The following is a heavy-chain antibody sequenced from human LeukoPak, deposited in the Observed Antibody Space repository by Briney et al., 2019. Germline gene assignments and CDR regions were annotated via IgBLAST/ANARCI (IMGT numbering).Heavy chain of an antibody. Sequence: PSETLSLTCTVSGGSISSYSRSWIRQPAVKGLEWIGRMYTSGSTKYNPSLKSRVTMSVDTSKNQFSLKLSSVTAADTAVYYCARDLRRRVTAIGYGPREYYYYMDVWGKGTTVTISS. J-gene: IGHJ6*03. V-gene: IGHV4-4*07. CDR1: GGSISSYS. CDR2: MYTSGST. D-gene: IGHD2-21*02. CDR3: ARDLRRRVTAIGYGPREYYYYMDV.